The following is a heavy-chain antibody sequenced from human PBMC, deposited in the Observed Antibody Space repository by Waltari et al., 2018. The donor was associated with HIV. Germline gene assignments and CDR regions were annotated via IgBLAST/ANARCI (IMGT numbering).Heavy chain of an antibody. V-gene: IGHV4-39*01. CDR3: ARHLRGHGFLAKLYYFDF. D-gene: IGHD3-3*01. CDR2: IYYGGST. J-gene: IGHJ4*02. Sequence: QLQMQESGPGLVKPSETLSLTCSVSGGSISSSDYYWGWIRQSPGKGLAWIGKIYYGGSTYSNPSLQSRVTISVDTSKNQFSLRLNSVTAADTAVYFCARHLRGHGFLAKLYYFDFWGQGALVTVSS. CDR1: GGSISSSDYY.